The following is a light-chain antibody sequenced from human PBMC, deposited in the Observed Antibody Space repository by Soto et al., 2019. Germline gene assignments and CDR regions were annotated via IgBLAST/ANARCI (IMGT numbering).Light chain of an antibody. Sequence: DIVMTQSPDSLAVPLGERATINCKSSQSVLYSSNNKNYLAWYQQKPGQPPKLLIYWASTRESGVPDRFSGSGSGTDFTLTISSLQAEDVAVYYCQQYYSTPPLFGQGTKLEIK. CDR1: QSVLYSSNNKNY. J-gene: IGKJ2*01. CDR3: QQYYSTPPL. CDR2: WAS. V-gene: IGKV4-1*01.